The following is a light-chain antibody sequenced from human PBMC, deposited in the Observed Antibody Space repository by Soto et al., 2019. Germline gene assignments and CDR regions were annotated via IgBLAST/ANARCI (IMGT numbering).Light chain of an antibody. J-gene: IGKJ1*01. Sequence: EIVLTQSPATLSLSPGERATLSCRASQSVSSYLAWYQQKPGQAPRLLIYDASNSATGIPARFSGSVSGTEFTLPISSLDPEDFSVYYYQQRSTGPRTFGQGTKVEIK. V-gene: IGKV3-11*01. CDR1: QSVSSY. CDR2: DAS. CDR3: QQRSTGPRT.